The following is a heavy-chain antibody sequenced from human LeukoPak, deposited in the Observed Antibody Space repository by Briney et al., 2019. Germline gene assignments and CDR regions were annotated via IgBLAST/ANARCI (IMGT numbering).Heavy chain of an antibody. Sequence: GGSLRLSCAASGFTFSSYNMNWVRQAPGKGLEWVSCISSSSSYIYYADSVKGRFTISRDNAKNSLYLQMNSLRAEDTAVYYCARAYYFDTTGHDSDALDIWGRGTMVTVSS. CDR2: ISSSSSYI. CDR3: ARAYYFDTTGHDSDALDI. D-gene: IGHD3-22*01. V-gene: IGHV3-21*01. J-gene: IGHJ3*02. CDR1: GFTFSSYN.